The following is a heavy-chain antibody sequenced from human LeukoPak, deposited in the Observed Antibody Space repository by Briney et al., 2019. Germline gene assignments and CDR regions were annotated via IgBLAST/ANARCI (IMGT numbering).Heavy chain of an antibody. CDR3: AKTMYYYDSSGYLGGFDY. J-gene: IGHJ4*02. V-gene: IGHV3-21*01. Sequence: GGSLRLSCAASGFTFSSYWMSWVRQAPGKGLEWVSFISSSSSNIYYADSVKGRFTISRDNAKNSLYLQMNSLRAEDTAVYYCAKTMYYYDSSGYLGGFDYWGQGTLVTVSS. D-gene: IGHD3-22*01. CDR1: GFTFSSYW. CDR2: ISSSSSNI.